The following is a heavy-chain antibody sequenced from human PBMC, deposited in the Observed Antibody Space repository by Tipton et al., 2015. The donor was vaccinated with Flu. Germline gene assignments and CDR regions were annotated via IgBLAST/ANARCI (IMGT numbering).Heavy chain of an antibody. D-gene: IGHD4-11*01. CDR1: GGAMRGYF. CDR2: IYNSGSP. V-gene: IGHV4-4*09. CDR3: ARRDYSNYVSDPKNWFDP. J-gene: IGHJ5*02. Sequence: TLSLICTVSGGAMRGYFWTWIRQSPGKGLEWIGYIYNSGSPYYNPSLKSRTTISVDTSKNQFSLRLRSVTAADTAVYYCARRDYSNYVSDPKNWFDPWGQGTLVTVSS.